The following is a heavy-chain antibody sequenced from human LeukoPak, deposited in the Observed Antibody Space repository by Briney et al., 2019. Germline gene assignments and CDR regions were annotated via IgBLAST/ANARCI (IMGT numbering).Heavy chain of an antibody. D-gene: IGHD5-18*01. V-gene: IGHV3-30*04. CDR2: ISYDGTNK. CDR3: ATSPVYSYGHPYYFDY. J-gene: IGHJ4*02. Sequence: GGSLRLSCAASGFTFSNYAIHWVRQAPGKGLEWVSVISYDGTNKYYADSVKGRFTISRDNSKNTLYLQMNSLKTEDTALYYCATSPVYSYGHPYYFDYWGQGTLVTVSS. CDR1: GFTFSNYA.